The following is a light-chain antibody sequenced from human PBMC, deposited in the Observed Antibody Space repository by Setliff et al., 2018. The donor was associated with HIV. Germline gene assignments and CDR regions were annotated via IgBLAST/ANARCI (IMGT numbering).Light chain of an antibody. CDR2: DVS. V-gene: IGLV2-14*03. CDR1: STDVGRYIF. CDR3: SSYTSSSTRV. J-gene: IGLJ1*01. Sequence: ALAQPASVSGSPGQSITISCTGSSTDVGRYIFVSWYQQHPGKAPRLMIFDVSNRPSGVSNRFSGSKSGSTASLTISGLQPEDEADYYCSSYTSSSTRVFGTGTKSPS.